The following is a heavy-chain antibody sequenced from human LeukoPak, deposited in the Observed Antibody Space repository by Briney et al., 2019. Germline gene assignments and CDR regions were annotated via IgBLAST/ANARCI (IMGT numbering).Heavy chain of an antibody. CDR3: ARDTDYGDPWWYFDY. J-gene: IGHJ4*02. D-gene: IGHD4-17*01. V-gene: IGHV3-30*01. CDR1: GFTFSSYA. Sequence: PGGSLRLSCAASGFTFSSYAMHWVRQAPGKGLERVAVISSDGSNKYYADSVKGRFTISRDNSKTTLYLQMNSLRAEDTAVYYCARDTDYGDPWWYFDYWGQGTLVTVSS. CDR2: ISSDGSNK.